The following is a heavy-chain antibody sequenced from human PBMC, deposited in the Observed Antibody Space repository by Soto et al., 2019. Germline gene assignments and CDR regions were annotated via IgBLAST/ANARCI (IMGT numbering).Heavy chain of an antibody. CDR2: ISAYNGNT. D-gene: IGHD6-13*01. J-gene: IGHJ3*02. CDR3: ARMSSSWFPPGYVAFDI. CDR1: GYTFTSDF. V-gene: IGHV1-18*01. Sequence: SLKVSCNASGYTFTSDFISWVRQAPVQGLEWMGWISAYNGNTNYAQKLQGRVTMTTDTSTSTAYMELRSLRSDDTAVYYCARMSSSWFPPGYVAFDIWGQGTMVTVSS.